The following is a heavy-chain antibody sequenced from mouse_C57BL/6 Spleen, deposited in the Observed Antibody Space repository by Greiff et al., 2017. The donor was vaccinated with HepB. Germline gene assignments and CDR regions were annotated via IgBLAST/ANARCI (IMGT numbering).Heavy chain of an antibody. V-gene: IGHV1-81*01. CDR3: ARSDSNYEGYAMDY. D-gene: IGHD2-5*01. Sequence: VQLQQSGAELARPGASVKLSCKASGYTFTSYGISWVKQRTGQGLEWIGEIYPRSGNTYYNEKFKGKATLTADISSSTAYMELGSLTSEDSAVYFCARSDSNYEGYAMDYWGQGTSVTVSS. CDR2: IYPRSGNT. CDR1: GYTFTSYG. J-gene: IGHJ4*01.